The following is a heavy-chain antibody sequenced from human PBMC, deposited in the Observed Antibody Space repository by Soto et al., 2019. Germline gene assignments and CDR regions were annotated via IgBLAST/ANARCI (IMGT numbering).Heavy chain of an antibody. D-gene: IGHD2-2*01. J-gene: IGHJ4*02. Sequence: GSLRLSCAASGFTFSSHWMNWVRQAPGKGLVWVSRISGDGRTTSHADSVKGRFTISRDNAKNTLYLQMNSLRVEDTAVYYCARGVPNCSSSSCYFDFWGQGILVTVSS. CDR2: ISGDGRTT. CDR1: GFTFSSHW. CDR3: ARGVPNCSSSSCYFDF. V-gene: IGHV3-74*01.